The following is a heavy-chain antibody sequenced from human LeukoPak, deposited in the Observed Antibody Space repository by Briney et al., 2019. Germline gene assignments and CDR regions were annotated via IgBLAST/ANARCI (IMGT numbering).Heavy chain of an antibody. V-gene: IGHV1-8*01. CDR2: MNPNSGNT. Sequence: ASVKVSCKASGYTFTSYDINWVRQATGQGLEWMGWMNPNSGNTGYAQKFQGRVTMTRNTSISTAYMELSSLRSEDTAVYYCARIPSGYYNWYFDYWGQGTLVTVSS. CDR1: GYTFTSYD. CDR3: ARIPSGYYNWYFDY. D-gene: IGHD3-22*01. J-gene: IGHJ4*02.